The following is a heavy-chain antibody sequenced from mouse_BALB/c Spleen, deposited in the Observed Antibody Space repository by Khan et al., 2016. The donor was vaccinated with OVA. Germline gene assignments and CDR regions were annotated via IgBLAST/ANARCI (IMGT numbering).Heavy chain of an antibody. D-gene: IGHD1-3*01. J-gene: IGHJ4*01. CDR3: AIRAESGNSGVMAY. CDR1: GFTFSSYG. CDR2: ISSGGNYT. Sequence: EVQLVESGGDLVKPGGSLKLSCAASGFTFSSYGMSWVRQTPDKRLEWVATISSGGNYTYYPDSVKGRFTISRDNAKNTLYLQMSSLKSEDTAMYYGAIRAESGNSGVMAYWGQGTSVTVSS. V-gene: IGHV5-6*01.